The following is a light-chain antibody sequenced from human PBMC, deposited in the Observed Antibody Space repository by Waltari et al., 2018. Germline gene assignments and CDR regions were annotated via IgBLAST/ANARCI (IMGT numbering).Light chain of an antibody. J-gene: IGLJ2*01. Sequence: QSALTQPASVSGSPGQSITISCTGSSSDVGRHDSVSWYQDHPGQAPKVIIFYVNNRPSGFSDRCAASKSGNTASLTISGLQAEDEATYYCSSQSIDDVLIFGGGTKLTVL. CDR3: SSQSIDDVLI. CDR1: SSDVGRHDS. CDR2: YVN. V-gene: IGLV2-14*03.